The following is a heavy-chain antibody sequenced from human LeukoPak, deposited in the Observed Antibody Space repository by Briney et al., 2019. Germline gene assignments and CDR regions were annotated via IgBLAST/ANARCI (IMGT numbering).Heavy chain of an antibody. CDR2: IYHSGST. CDR1: GGSISSYS. Sequence: SETLSLTCTVSGGSISSYSWSWIRQPPGKGLEWIGYIYHSGSTYYNPSLKSRVTISVDRSKNQFSLKLSSVTAADTAVYYCARRSGCSPWALIYFDYWGQGTLVTVSS. D-gene: IGHD2-15*01. CDR3: ARRSGCSPWALIYFDY. V-gene: IGHV4-30-2*01. J-gene: IGHJ4*02.